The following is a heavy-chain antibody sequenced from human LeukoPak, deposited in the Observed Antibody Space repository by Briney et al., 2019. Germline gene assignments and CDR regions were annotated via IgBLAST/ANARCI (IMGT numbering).Heavy chain of an antibody. CDR3: ARDMGNFGGNSVDAFDI. D-gene: IGHD4-23*01. V-gene: IGHV1-2*04. CDR2: INPNSGGT. J-gene: IGHJ3*02. CDR1: DYTFTNYY. Sequence: ASVKVSCRASDYTFTNYYMHWVRQAPGQGLEWMGCINPNSGGTNYAQKFQGWVTMTRDTSISTAYMELSRLKSDDTAVYYCARDMGNFGGNSVDAFDIWGQGTMVTVSS.